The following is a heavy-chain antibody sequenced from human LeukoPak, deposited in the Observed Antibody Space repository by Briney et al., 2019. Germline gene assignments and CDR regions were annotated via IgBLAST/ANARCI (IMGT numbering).Heavy chain of an antibody. D-gene: IGHD1-1*01. V-gene: IGHV1-8*01. Sequence: ASVKVSCKASGYTFGNYDINWVRQATGQGLEWMGWMNPNSGNKGYAQKFQGRVMMTSDTSTSTAYMELSSLSSEDTAIYYCASELRHQDYWGQGTLVTVSS. J-gene: IGHJ4*02. CDR3: ASELRHQDY. CDR1: GYTFGNYD. CDR2: MNPNSGNK.